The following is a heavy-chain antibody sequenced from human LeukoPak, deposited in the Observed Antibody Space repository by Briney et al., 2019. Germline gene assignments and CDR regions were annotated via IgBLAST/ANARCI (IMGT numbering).Heavy chain of an antibody. J-gene: IGHJ4*02. CDR1: GFIFRNYA. Sequence: PGGSLRLSCVGSGFIFRNYAMYSVGQAPGKGLEGVAVISSDGSTDYYADSVKGRVTVSRDNSKNTVYLQMNSLRDDNTAVYHCARRLLGSTAAFDHWGQGTQVTVSS. D-gene: IGHD6-13*01. CDR3: ARRLLGSTAAFDH. CDR2: ISSDGSTD. V-gene: IGHV3-30*04.